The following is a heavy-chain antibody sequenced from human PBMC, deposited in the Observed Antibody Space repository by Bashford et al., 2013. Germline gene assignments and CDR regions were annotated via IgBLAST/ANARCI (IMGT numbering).Heavy chain of an antibody. D-gene: IGHD1-14*01. J-gene: IGHJ6*03. V-gene: IGHV2-70*01. CDR3: ARTRPGYYYYYYMDV. Sequence: SGPTLVKPTETLTLTCTVSGFSLSNARMGVSWIRQPPGKALEWLALIDWDDDKYYSTSLKTRLTISKDTSKNQVVLTMTNMDPVDTATYYCARTRPGYYYYYYMDVWGKGTTVTVSS. CDR1: GFSLSNARMG. CDR2: IDWDDDK.